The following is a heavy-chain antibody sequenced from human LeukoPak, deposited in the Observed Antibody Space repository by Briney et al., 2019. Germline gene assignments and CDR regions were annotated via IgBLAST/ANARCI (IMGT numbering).Heavy chain of an antibody. CDR3: ARAIGYCTNGVCSLPYYFDY. Sequence: GGSLRLSCAASGFTFSSYSMNWVRQAPGKGLEWVSYISSSSSTIYYADSVKGRFTISRDNAKNSLYLQMNSLRAEDTAVYYCARAIGYCTNGVCSLPYYFDYWGQGTLVTVSS. J-gene: IGHJ4*02. D-gene: IGHD2-8*01. CDR2: ISSSSSTI. V-gene: IGHV3-48*01. CDR1: GFTFSSYS.